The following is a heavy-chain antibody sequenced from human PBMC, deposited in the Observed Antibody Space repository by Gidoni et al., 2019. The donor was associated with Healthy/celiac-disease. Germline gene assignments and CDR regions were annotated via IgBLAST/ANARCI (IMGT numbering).Heavy chain of an antibody. CDR3: TTVRAARYYFDY. CDR2: IKSKTDGGTT. CDR1: GFTFSNAW. J-gene: IGHJ4*02. D-gene: IGHD6-6*01. Sequence: EVQLVESGGGLVKPGGSLRLSCAASGFTFSNAWMSWVRQAPGKGLEWVGRIKSKTDGGTTDYAAPVNGRFTISRDDSKNTLYLQMNSLKTEDTAVYYCTTVRAARYYFDYWGQGTLVTVSS. V-gene: IGHV3-15*01.